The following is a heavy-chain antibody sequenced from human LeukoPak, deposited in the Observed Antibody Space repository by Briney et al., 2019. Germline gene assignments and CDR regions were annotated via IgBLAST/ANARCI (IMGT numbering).Heavy chain of an antibody. Sequence: ASVKVSCKASGYTFTGYYMHWVRQAPGQGLEWMGWINPNSGGTNYAQKFQGRVTMTRDTSISTAYMELSRLRSDDTAVYYCARDRYTMARGVISAYWGQGTLVTVSS. D-gene: IGHD3-10*01. V-gene: IGHV1-2*02. CDR1: GYTFTGYY. CDR2: INPNSGGT. J-gene: IGHJ4*02. CDR3: ARDRYTMARGVISAY.